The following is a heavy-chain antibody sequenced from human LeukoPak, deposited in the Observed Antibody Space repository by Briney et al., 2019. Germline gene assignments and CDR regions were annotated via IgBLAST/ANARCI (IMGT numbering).Heavy chain of an antibody. D-gene: IGHD6-13*01. CDR2: IIPILGIA. CDR3: ARDQEGISSFYFDY. CDR1: GGTFSSYA. V-gene: IGHV1-69*04. Sequence: GASVKVSCKASGGTFSSYAISWVRQAPGQGVEWMGRIIPILGIANYAQKFQGRVTITADKSTSTAYMELSSLRSEDTAVYYCARDQEGISSFYFDYWGQGTLVTVSS. J-gene: IGHJ4*02.